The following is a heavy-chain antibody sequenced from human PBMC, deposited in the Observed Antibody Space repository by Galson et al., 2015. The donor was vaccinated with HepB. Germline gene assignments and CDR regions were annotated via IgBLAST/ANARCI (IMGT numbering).Heavy chain of an antibody. J-gene: IGHJ5*02. CDR2: ITPMFGTA. CDR1: GGTFSNYD. Sequence: SVKVSCKASGGTFSNYDISWVRQAPGQGLEWMGGITPMFGTASYAQKFQGRVTITADESTSTAYMELSSLRSDDTAVYYCARGITILEGWFDPWGQGTLVTVSS. V-gene: IGHV1-69*13. D-gene: IGHD3-3*01. CDR3: ARGITILEGWFDP.